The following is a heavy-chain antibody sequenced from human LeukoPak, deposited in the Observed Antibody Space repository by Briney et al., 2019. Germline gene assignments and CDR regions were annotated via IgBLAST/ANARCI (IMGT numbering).Heavy chain of an antibody. V-gene: IGHV1-18*01. Sequence: GASVKVSCKASGYTFTSYGISWVRQAPGQGLEWMGWISAYNGNTNYAQKLQGRVTMTTDTSTSTAYMELRSLRSDDTAVYYCARDLGCSGGSCYPYYFDYWGQGTLVTVSS. CDR1: GYTFTSYG. CDR2: ISAYNGNT. CDR3: ARDLGCSGGSCYPYYFDY. J-gene: IGHJ4*02. D-gene: IGHD2-15*01.